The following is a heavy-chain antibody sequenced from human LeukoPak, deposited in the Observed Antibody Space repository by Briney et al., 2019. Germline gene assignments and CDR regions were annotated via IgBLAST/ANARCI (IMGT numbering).Heavy chain of an antibody. CDR1: GYTFTGYY. J-gene: IGHJ4*02. Sequence: ASVKVSCKASGYTFTGYYMHWVRQAPGQGLEWMGWINPNSGDTKYAQNFQGRVTMTRDTSISTAYMELSRLRSDDTAVYYCATQRGSYLWGTDLDYWGQGTLVTVSS. CDR2: INPNSGDT. V-gene: IGHV1-2*02. CDR3: ATQRGSYLWGTDLDY. D-gene: IGHD3-16*01.